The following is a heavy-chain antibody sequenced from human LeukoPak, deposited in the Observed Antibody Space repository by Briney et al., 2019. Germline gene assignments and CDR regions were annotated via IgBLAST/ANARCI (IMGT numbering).Heavy chain of an antibody. V-gene: IGHV5-51*01. Sequence: GESLKISCKGSGYSFTSYWIGWVRQMPGKGLEWMGIIYPGDSDTRYSPSFQGQVTISADKSISTAYLQWSSLKASDTAMYYCARRAVGATQGSYYFDCWGQGTLVTVSS. CDR2: IYPGDSDT. CDR1: GYSFTSYW. CDR3: ARRAVGATQGSYYFDC. D-gene: IGHD1-26*01. J-gene: IGHJ4*02.